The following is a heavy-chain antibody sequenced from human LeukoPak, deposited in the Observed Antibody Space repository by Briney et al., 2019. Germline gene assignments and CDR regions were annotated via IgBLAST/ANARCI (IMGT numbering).Heavy chain of an antibody. D-gene: IGHD3-22*01. J-gene: IGHJ4*02. CDR2: IIPIFGTA. V-gene: IGHV1-69*13. CDR3: ARDXHSGYYYHYFDY. Sequence: ASVKVSCKASGGTFSSYAISWVRQAPGQGLEWMGGIIPIFGTANYAQKFQGRVTITADESTSTAYMELSSLRSGDTAVYYCARDXHSGYYYHYFDYWGQGTLVTVSS. CDR1: GGTFSSYA.